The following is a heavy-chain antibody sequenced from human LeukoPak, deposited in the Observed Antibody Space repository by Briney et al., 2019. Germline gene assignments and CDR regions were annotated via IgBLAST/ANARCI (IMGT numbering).Heavy chain of an antibody. D-gene: IGHD5-12*01. Sequence: SETLSLTCAVYGGSFSGYYWSWIRQPPGKGLEWIGEINHSGSTNYNPSLKSRVTISVDTSKNQFSLKLSSVTAADTAVYYCARVLPGLRLGNGGWFDPWGQGTLVTVSS. CDR1: GGSFSGYY. CDR3: ARVLPGLRLGNGGWFDP. V-gene: IGHV4-34*01. CDR2: INHSGST. J-gene: IGHJ5*02.